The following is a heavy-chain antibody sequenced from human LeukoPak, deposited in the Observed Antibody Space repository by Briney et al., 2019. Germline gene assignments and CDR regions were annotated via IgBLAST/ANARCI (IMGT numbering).Heavy chain of an antibody. Sequence: GGSLRLSCAASGFSFSNCWMSWVRQAPGKGLEWVANIKQDGSEIYSVASVKGRFTISRDNSENTLYLQMNSLRAEDTAVYYCAKDPARWGTLPFDYWGQGTLVTVSS. V-gene: IGHV3-7*03. J-gene: IGHJ4*02. CDR1: GFSFSNCW. CDR3: AKDPARWGTLPFDY. CDR2: IKQDGSEI. D-gene: IGHD3-16*01.